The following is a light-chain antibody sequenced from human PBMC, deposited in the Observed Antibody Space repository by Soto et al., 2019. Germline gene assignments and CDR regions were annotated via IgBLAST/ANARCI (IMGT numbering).Light chain of an antibody. CDR2: DAS. V-gene: IGKV1-33*01. J-gene: IGKJ5*01. Sequence: DIQLTQSPSSLSASVGDRVTITCQASQDISNYLNWYQQKLGKAPKLLIYDASNLETGVPSRFSGSGSGTDFTFTISGLQPEDIATYYCQQYSHLITFGQGTRLEIK. CDR3: QQYSHLIT. CDR1: QDISNY.